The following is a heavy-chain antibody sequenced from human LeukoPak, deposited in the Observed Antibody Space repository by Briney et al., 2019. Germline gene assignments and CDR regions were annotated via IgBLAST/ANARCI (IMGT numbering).Heavy chain of an antibody. D-gene: IGHD3-22*01. Sequence: GRSLRLSCAASGITVSSNYMSWVRQAAGKGQEWVSVIYSGGSTYYADSVKGRFTISRDNSKNTLYLQMNSLRAEDTAVYYCAGEAYYYDSSGPYWGQGTLVTVSS. CDR3: AGEAYYYDSSGPY. CDR2: IYSGGST. J-gene: IGHJ4*02. CDR1: GITVSSNY. V-gene: IGHV3-53*01.